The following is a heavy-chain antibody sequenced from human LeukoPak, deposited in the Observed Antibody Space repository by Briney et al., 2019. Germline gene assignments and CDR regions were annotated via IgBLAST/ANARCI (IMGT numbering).Heavy chain of an antibody. V-gene: IGHV3-74*01. J-gene: IGHJ4*02. CDR1: GFTFSSCA. Sequence: GGSLRLSCAASGFTFSSCAMSWVRQAPGKGLVWVSRIDIDGTGTSYADSVKGRFTISRDNAKNTVSLQMNSLKAEDTAVYYCGTVFDHWGPGILVTVSS. CDR2: IDIDGTGT. CDR3: GTVFDH.